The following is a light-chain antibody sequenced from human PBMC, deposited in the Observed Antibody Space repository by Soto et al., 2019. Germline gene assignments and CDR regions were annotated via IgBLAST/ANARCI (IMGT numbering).Light chain of an antibody. CDR3: AAWDDSLSGPV. Sequence: QSVLTKPPSVSGAPGQRVTISCTGSSSNIGAGYDVHWYQQLPGSAPKLLIYVNTNRPSGVPDRFSGSSSGASASLAISGLRSEDEADYYCAAWDDSLSGPVFGGGTQLTVL. CDR1: SSNIGAGYD. V-gene: IGLV1-40*01. J-gene: IGLJ7*01. CDR2: VNT.